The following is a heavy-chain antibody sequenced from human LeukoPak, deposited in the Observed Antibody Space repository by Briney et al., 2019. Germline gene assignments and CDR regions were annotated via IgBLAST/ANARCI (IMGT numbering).Heavy chain of an antibody. J-gene: IGHJ4*02. CDR3: AKDLYDILTGYCFDY. CDR1: GFTFSSYG. Sequence: GGSLRLSCAASGFTFSSYGMHWVRQAPGKGLEWVAVISYDGSNKYYADSVKGRFTISRDNSKNTLYLQMSSLRAEDTAVYYCAKDLYDILTGYCFDYWGQGTLVTVSS. V-gene: IGHV3-30*18. CDR2: ISYDGSNK. D-gene: IGHD3-9*01.